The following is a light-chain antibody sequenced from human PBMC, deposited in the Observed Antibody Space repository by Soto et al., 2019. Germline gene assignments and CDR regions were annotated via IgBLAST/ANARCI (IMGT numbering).Light chain of an antibody. V-gene: IGKV3D-11*01. CDR1: QGVSSY. Sequence: EIVLKQSPATLSLSPGERATLSCRASQGVSSYLAWYQQKPGQAPRLLIYDASNRATGIPARFSGSGPGTDFTLTISSLEPEDFAVYYCQQRSNWHSFGQGTRLEIK. CDR2: DAS. J-gene: IGKJ5*01. CDR3: QQRSNWHS.